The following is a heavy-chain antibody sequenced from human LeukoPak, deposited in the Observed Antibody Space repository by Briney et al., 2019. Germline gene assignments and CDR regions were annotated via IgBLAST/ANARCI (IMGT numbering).Heavy chain of an antibody. CDR2: IGGGATT. CDR1: GFTFSNYV. J-gene: IGHJ4*02. D-gene: IGHD3-3*01. Sequence: GGSLRLSCAASGFTFSNYVMSWVRQAPGKGLEWVSAIGGGATTYYADYVKGRFTISRDNSKNTLYLQMNSLRAEDTAVYYCAKDLERFLEWLPNYFDYWGQGTLVTVSS. CDR3: AKDLERFLEWLPNYFDY. V-gene: IGHV3-23*01.